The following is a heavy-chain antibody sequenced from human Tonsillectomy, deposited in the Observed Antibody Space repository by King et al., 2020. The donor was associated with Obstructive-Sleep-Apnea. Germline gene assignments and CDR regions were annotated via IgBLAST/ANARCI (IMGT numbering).Heavy chain of an antibody. D-gene: IGHD6-13*01. V-gene: IGHV4-34*01. CDR2: INHSGSN. CDR3: ARDSEGIAAAGPFDY. Sequence: VQLQQWGAGRLKPSETLSLTCAVYGGSFSGYYWSWIRQPPGKGLEGIGEINHSGSNNYNPSLKSRVTISVDTSKNQFSLKLRSVTAADTAVYDCARDSEGIAAAGPFDYWGQGTLVTVSS. J-gene: IGHJ4*02. CDR1: GGSFSGYY.